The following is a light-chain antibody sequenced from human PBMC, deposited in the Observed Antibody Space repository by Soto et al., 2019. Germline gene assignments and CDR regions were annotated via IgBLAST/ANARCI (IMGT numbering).Light chain of an antibody. CDR3: QQNKDWPGT. CDR1: QSVITN. CDR2: DAY. V-gene: IGKV3-15*01. Sequence: EIVLTQSPASLCVSPWERANISCRASQSVITNLAWYQQKPGQSPRLLIYDAYSRATGITVRFSGSGSGTEFTLSISSLQSEDFGVYYCQQNKDWPGTVGQGTKVEIK. J-gene: IGKJ1*01.